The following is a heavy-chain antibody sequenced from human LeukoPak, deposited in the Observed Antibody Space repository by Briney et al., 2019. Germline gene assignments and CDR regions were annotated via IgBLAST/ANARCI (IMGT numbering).Heavy chain of an antibody. Sequence: GGSLRLSCAASGFTFGNYAMSWVRQAPGKGLEWVSTISGSGGYTHYADSVKGRFTISRDISKNTLYLLMNSLRAEDTAVYYCAKGWYDVKYWGQGTLVTVSS. V-gene: IGHV3-23*01. CDR1: GFTFGNYA. D-gene: IGHD6-13*01. CDR2: ISGSGGYT. CDR3: AKGWYDVKY. J-gene: IGHJ4*02.